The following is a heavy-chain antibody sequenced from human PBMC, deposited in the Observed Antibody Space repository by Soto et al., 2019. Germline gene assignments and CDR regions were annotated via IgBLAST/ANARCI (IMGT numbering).Heavy chain of an antibody. CDR3: ARGKTYYYDSSGYHFDY. CDR2: IYYSGST. V-gene: IGHV4-59*01. Sequence: PSETLSLTCTVSGGSISSYYWSWIRQPPGKGLEWIGYIYYSGSTNYNLSLKSRVTISVDTSKNQFSLKLSSVTAADTAVYYCARGKTYYYDSSGYHFDYWGPGTLVTVSS. CDR1: GGSISSYY. J-gene: IGHJ4*02. D-gene: IGHD3-22*01.